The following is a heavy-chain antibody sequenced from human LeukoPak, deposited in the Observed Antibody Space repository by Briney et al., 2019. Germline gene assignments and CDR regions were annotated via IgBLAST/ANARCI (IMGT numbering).Heavy chain of an antibody. Sequence: PGGSLRLSCEASGFTFSTYWMSWVRQAPGKGLEWVGNIKQDGTEKHYLDSMKGRFTISRDNAKNSLFLQMNSLRAEDTAVYFCARDLYYFESEGYYASDYWGQGTLVTVSS. CDR3: ARDLYYFESEGYYASDY. CDR1: GFTFSTYW. J-gene: IGHJ4*02. CDR2: IKQDGTEK. D-gene: IGHD3-22*01. V-gene: IGHV3-7*01.